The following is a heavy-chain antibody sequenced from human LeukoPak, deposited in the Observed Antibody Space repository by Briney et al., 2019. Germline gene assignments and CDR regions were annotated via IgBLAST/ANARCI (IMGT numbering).Heavy chain of an antibody. Sequence: GESLKISCQGSEYIFTSYWIGWVRQMPGKGLEWMGIIYPGDSDTRYSPSSQGQVTISADKSISTAYLQWSSLKASDTAMYYCARGNRAAAPPFDYWGQGTLVTVSS. CDR3: ARGNRAAAPPFDY. V-gene: IGHV5-51*01. CDR2: IYPGDSDT. J-gene: IGHJ4*02. CDR1: EYIFTSYW. D-gene: IGHD6-25*01.